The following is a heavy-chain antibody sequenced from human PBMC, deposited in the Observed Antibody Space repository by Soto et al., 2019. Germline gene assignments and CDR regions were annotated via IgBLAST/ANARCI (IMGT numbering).Heavy chain of an antibody. CDR1: GGTFSSYA. CDR2: IIPIFGTA. J-gene: IGHJ4*02. D-gene: IGHD3-16*02. Sequence: SVKVSCKASGGTFSSYAISWVRQAPGQGLEWMGGIIPIFGTANYAQKFQGRVTITADKSTSTAYMELSSLRSEDTAVYYCARVPTPYDYVWGSYPSFYFDYWGKGTLVTVSS. CDR3: ARVPTPYDYVWGSYPSFYFDY. V-gene: IGHV1-69*06.